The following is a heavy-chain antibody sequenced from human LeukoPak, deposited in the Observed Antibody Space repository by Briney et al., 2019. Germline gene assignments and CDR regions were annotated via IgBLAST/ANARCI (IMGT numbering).Heavy chain of an antibody. CDR2: INSDGSST. CDR1: GFTFSSYW. V-gene: IGHV3-74*01. J-gene: IGHJ6*03. D-gene: IGHD6-6*01. CDR3: ARRYSSSPDYYYYMDV. Sequence: GGSLRLSCAASGFTFSSYWMHWVRQAPGKGLVWVSRINSDGSSTSYADSVKGRFTISRDNAKNTLYLQMNSLRVEDTAVYYCARRYSSSPDYYYYMDVWGKGTTVTVSS.